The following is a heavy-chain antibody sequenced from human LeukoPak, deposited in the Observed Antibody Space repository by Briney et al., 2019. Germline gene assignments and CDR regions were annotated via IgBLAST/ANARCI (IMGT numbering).Heavy chain of an antibody. Sequence: PSETLSLTCAVYGGSFSAYNWNWIRQSPGQGLEWIGEIGHSGSPKYNPSLESRLTISVDTSKNQFSLKLSSMTAADTAVYYCARYKDSSSPPYYFDYWGQGTLVTVSS. CDR3: ARYKDSSSPPYYFDY. CDR2: IGHSGSP. D-gene: IGHD6-6*01. V-gene: IGHV4-34*01. J-gene: IGHJ4*02. CDR1: GGSFSAYN.